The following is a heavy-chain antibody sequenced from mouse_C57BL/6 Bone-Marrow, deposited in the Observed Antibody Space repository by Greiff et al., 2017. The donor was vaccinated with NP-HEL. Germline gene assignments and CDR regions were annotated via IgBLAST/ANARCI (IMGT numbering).Heavy chain of an antibody. J-gene: IGHJ2*01. CDR1: GFTFSSYA. V-gene: IGHV5-4*01. CDR3: ARDTDLSFDY. D-gene: IGHD2-3*01. Sequence: EVQGVESGGGLVKPGGSLKLSCAASGFTFSSYAMSWVRQTPEKRLEWVATISDGGSYTYYPDNVKGRFTISRDNAKNNLYLQMSHLKSEDTAMYYCARDTDLSFDYWGQGTTLTVSS. CDR2: ISDGGSYT.